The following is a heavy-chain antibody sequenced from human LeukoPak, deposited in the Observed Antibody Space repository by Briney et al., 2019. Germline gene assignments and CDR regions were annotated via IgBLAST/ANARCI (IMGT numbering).Heavy chain of an antibody. Sequence: SETLSLTCTVSGGSISSGDYSWSWIRQPPGKGLEWIGYIYYSGSTYYNPSLKSRVTISVDTSKNQFSLKLSSATAADTAVYYCARELPTCAFDIWGQGTMVTVSS. CDR2: IYYSGST. CDR1: GGSISSGDYS. V-gene: IGHV4-30-4*01. J-gene: IGHJ3*02. CDR3: ARELPTCAFDI.